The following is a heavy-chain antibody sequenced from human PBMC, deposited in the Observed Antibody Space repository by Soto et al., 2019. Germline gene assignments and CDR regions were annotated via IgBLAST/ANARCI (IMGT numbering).Heavy chain of an antibody. D-gene: IGHD6-19*01. J-gene: IGHJ4*02. CDR3: ARAKPPSYSSGWYGFDF. Sequence: ESGGGLVQPGGSLRLSCAASGFTVTYNYMTWVRQAPGKGLEWVSVIYTDGSTYYADSVKGRFTISRDNSKNTLDLQMNSLKAEDTAIYYCARAKPPSYSSGWYGFDFWGQGTLVTVSS. CDR2: IYTDGST. V-gene: IGHV3-66*01. CDR1: GFTVTYNY.